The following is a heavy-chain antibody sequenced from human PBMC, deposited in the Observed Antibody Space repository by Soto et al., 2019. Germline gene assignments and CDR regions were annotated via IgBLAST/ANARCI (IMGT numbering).Heavy chain of an antibody. CDR2: FDPEDGET. D-gene: IGHD6-13*01. Sequence: QVQLVQSGAEVKKPGASVKVSCKVSGYTLTELSMHWVRQAPGKGLEWMGGFDPEDGETIYAQKFQDRVTMTEDTSTDTAXXELSSLRSEDTAVYYCATVDVAARPYYYYGMDVWGQGTTVTVSS. CDR1: GYTLTELS. V-gene: IGHV1-24*01. CDR3: ATVDVAARPYYYYGMDV. J-gene: IGHJ6*02.